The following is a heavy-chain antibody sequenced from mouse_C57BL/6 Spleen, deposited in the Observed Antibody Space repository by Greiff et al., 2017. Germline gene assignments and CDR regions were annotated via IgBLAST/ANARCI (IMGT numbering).Heavy chain of an antibody. CDR2: IDPEDGET. V-gene: IGHV14-2*01. D-gene: IGHD2-10*02. Sequence: EVQLLESGAELVKPGASVKLSCTASGFTFTDYYMHWVKQRPDQGLEWIGRIDPEDGETKYAPKFQGKATIAADTSSNTAYLQLSSLTSEDSAVYYWARGISKVVSTVDYWGQGTLVTVSA. CDR3: ARGISKVVSTVDY. CDR1: GFTFTDYY. J-gene: IGHJ2*01.